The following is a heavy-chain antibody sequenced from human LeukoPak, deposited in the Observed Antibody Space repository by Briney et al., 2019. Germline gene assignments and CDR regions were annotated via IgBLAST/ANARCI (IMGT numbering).Heavy chain of an antibody. CDR2: ISYDGSNK. J-gene: IGHJ3*02. V-gene: IGHV3-30*04. D-gene: IGHD3-9*01. Sequence: GGSLRLSCAASGFTFSSYAMHWVRQAPGKGLEWVAVISYDGSNKYYADSVKGRFTISRDNSKNTLYLQMSSLRAEDTAVYYCAKDSGAKLRYFDWRPVGAFDIWGQGTMVTVSS. CDR1: GFTFSSYA. CDR3: AKDSGAKLRYFDWRPVGAFDI.